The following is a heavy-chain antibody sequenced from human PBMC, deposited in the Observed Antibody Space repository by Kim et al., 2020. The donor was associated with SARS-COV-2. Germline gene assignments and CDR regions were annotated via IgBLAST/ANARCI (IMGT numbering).Heavy chain of an antibody. CDR1: GGTFSSYA. D-gene: IGHD3-10*01. V-gene: IGHV1-69*13. J-gene: IGHJ6*02. Sequence: SVKVSCKASGGTFSSYAISWVRQAPGQGLEWMGGIIPIFGTANYAQKFQGRVTITADESTSTAYMELSSLRSEDTAVYYCGDNSYFGGYGMDVWGQGTTVTVSS. CDR3: GDNSYFGGYGMDV. CDR2: IIPIFGTA.